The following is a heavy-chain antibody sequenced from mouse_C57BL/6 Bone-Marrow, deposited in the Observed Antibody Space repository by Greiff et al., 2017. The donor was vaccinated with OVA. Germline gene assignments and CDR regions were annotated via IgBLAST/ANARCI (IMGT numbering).Heavy chain of an antibody. D-gene: IGHD1-1*01. CDR1: GYTFTSYG. V-gene: IGHV1-81*01. J-gene: IGHJ3*01. Sequence: VQLQQSGAELARPGASVKLSCKASGYTFTSYGISWVKQRTGQGLEWIGEIYPRSGNTYYNEKFKGKATLTAAKSSSTAYMELRSLTSEDSAVYFCARDRNYYYGSPFAYWGQGTLVTVSA. CDR3: ARDRNYYYGSPFAY. CDR2: IYPRSGNT.